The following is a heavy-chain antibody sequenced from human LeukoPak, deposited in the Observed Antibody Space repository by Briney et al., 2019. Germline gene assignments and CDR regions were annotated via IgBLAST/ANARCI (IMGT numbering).Heavy chain of an antibody. CDR3: AKYVLTGLSATHYYYYMDV. Sequence: GGSLRLSCAASGFTFSSYAMSWVRQAPGKGLEWVSAISGSGGSTYYADSVKGRFTISRDNSKNTLYLQMNSLRAEDTAVYYCAKYVLTGLSATHYYYYMDVWGKGTTVTVSS. D-gene: IGHD3-16*02. CDR1: GFTFSSYA. CDR2: ISGSGGST. J-gene: IGHJ6*03. V-gene: IGHV3-23*01.